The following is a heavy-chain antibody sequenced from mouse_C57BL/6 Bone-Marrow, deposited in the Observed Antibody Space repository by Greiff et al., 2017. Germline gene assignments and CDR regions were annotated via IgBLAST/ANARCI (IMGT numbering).Heavy chain of an antibody. V-gene: IGHV5-4*03. Sequence: EVKVVESGGGLVKPGGSLKLSCAASGFTFSSYAMSWVRQTPEQRLEWVATISDGGSYTYYPHNVKGQFTISRDNAKNNLYLQLRHLKSEDTAMYYCARGNGYYVAWFAYWGQGTLVTVSA. CDR2: ISDGGSYT. CDR1: GFTFSSYA. J-gene: IGHJ3*01. CDR3: ARGNGYYVAWFAY. D-gene: IGHD2-3*01.